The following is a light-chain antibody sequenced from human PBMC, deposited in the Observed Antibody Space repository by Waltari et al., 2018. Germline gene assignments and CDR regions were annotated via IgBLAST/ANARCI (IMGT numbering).Light chain of an antibody. V-gene: IGKV3-15*01. CDR3: QHYNEQPLT. J-gene: IGKJ4*01. CDR2: GAS. CDR1: QSIRSN. Sequence: EIVMTQSPATLSVSPGEGATLSCRASQSIRSNLAWYQQKPGQAPRPLIFGASTRAAGIPARFSGSESGTYFTLTISSLQAEDVAIYFCQHYNEQPLTFGGGTKVEIK.